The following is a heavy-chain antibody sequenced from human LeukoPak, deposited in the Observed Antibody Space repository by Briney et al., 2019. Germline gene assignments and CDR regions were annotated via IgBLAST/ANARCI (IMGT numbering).Heavy chain of an antibody. CDR3: VRGDQEASEPAFDY. CDR2: ISYDGSNK. D-gene: IGHD1-14*01. CDR1: GFTFSSYG. J-gene: IGHJ4*02. Sequence: GGSLRLSCAASGFTFSSYGMHWVRQAPGKGLEWVAVISYDGSNKYYADSVKGRFTISRDNSKNTLYLQMNSLRAEDTAVYYCVRGDQEASEPAFDYWGQGTLVTVSS. V-gene: IGHV3-30*03.